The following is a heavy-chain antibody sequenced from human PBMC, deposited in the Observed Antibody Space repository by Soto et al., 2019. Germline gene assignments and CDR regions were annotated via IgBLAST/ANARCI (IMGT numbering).Heavy chain of an antibody. CDR2: IIGSGGST. Sequence: LRLSCAASGFTFSSYAMSWVRQAPGKGLEWVSAIIGSGGSTYYADSVKGRFTISRDNSKNTLYMQMNSLRAEDTAVYYCANLKGPIFWGQGTLVTVSS. CDR3: ANLKGPIF. V-gene: IGHV3-23*01. CDR1: GFTFSSYA. J-gene: IGHJ4*02.